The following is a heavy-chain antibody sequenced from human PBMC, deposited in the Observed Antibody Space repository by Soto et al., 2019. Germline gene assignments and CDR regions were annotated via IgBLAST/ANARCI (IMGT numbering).Heavy chain of an antibody. J-gene: IGHJ4*02. CDR2: IYPSDSDT. Sequence: RGESLKISCKGSGYTFTIYWIGWVRQMPGKGLEWMGIIYPSDSDTRYSPSFQGQVTISADKSISTAYLEWSSLKASDTAIYYCARHVYYDVLKKNYWGQGTLVTVSS. CDR3: ARHVYYDVLKKNY. D-gene: IGHD3-9*01. CDR1: GYTFTIYW. V-gene: IGHV5-51*01.